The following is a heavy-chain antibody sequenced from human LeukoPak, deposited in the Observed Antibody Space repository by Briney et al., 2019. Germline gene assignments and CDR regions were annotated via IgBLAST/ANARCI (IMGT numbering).Heavy chain of an antibody. CDR3: ADFDRS. CDR1: GLTFSAAW. D-gene: IGHD3-22*01. J-gene: IGHJ4*02. Sequence: GGSLRLSCAASGLTFSAAWMSWVRQAPGKGLEWVATINTDGSNRYYVDSVKGRFTISRDNAKKSLYLQMDSLRADDTALYYCADFDRSWGQGTLVTVSS. CDR2: INTDGSNR. V-gene: IGHV3-7*01.